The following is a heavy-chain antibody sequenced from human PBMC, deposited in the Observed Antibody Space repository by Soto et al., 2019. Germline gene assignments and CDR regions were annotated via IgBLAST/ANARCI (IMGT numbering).Heavy chain of an antibody. V-gene: IGHV1-69*12. CDR1: GDTFSSYA. Sequence: QVQLVQSGAEVKKPGSSVKVSCKASGDTFSSYAISWVRQAPGQGLEWMGGIIPIFGTANYAQKFQGRVTITADESTSTDYMELSSLRSEDTAVYYCATHPWDSSGYYGHDAFDIWGQGTMVTVSS. CDR2: IIPIFGTA. CDR3: ATHPWDSSGYYGHDAFDI. D-gene: IGHD3-22*01. J-gene: IGHJ3*02.